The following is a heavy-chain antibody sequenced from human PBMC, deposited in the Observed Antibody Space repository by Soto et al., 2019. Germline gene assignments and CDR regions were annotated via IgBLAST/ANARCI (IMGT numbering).Heavy chain of an antibody. CDR1: GYTFTSYG. J-gene: IGHJ4*02. CDR3: ARGRYGDY. V-gene: IGHV1-18*01. Sequence: QVHLVQSGAEVKKPGASVKVSCKGSGYTFTSYGITWVRQAPGQGLEWMGWISAHNGNTDYAQKLQGRVTVTRDTSTSAAYMELRSLGSDDTSVYYCARGRYGDYWGQGALVTVSS. CDR2: ISAHNGNT. D-gene: IGHD1-1*01.